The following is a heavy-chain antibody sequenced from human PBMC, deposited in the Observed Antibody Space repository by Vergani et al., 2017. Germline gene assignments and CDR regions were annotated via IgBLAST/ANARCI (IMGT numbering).Heavy chain of an antibody. Sequence: QVQLQQWGGGLLKPSETLSLICVVHGGSFPSYHWTWIRQSPGEGLEWVGDIDHTGRPDYNPSLKSRLTMSVDKSRNQFSLTLNSVTATDTAIYFCARVNTETNGHLYYYYYMDVWGQGTAVTVS. J-gene: IGHJ6*03. CDR2: IDHTGRP. CDR1: GGSFPSYH. D-gene: IGHD4-11*01. V-gene: IGHV4-34*01. CDR3: ARVNTETNGHLYYYYYMDV.